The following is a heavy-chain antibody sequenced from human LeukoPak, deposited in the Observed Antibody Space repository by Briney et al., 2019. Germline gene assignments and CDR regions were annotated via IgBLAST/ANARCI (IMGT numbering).Heavy chain of an antibody. D-gene: IGHD3-22*01. CDR3: AKELTMIVVGSRPDY. CDR2: ISGSGGST. CDR1: RFTFSSYA. J-gene: IGHJ4*02. V-gene: IGHV3-23*01. Sequence: GGSLRLSCAASRFTFSSYAMSWVRPAPGKVLEWVSAISGSGGSTYYADSVKGRFTISRDNSKNTLYLQMNSLRAEDTAVYYCAKELTMIVVGSRPDYWGQGTLVTVSS.